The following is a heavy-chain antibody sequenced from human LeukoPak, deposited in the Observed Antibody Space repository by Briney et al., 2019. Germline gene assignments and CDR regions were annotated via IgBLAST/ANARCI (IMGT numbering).Heavy chain of an antibody. V-gene: IGHV4-34*01. J-gene: IGHJ5*02. CDR2: INHSGST. D-gene: IGHD5-18*01. Sequence: SETLSLTCAVYGGSFSGYYWSWIRQPPGKGLEWIGEINHSGSTNYNPSLKSRVTISVDTSKNQLSLKLSSVTAADTAVYYCARGGYSYGIGNWFDPWGQGTLVTVSS. CDR1: GGSFSGYY. CDR3: ARGGYSYGIGNWFDP.